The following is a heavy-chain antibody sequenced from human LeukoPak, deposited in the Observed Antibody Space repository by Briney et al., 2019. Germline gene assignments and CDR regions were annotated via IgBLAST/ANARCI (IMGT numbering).Heavy chain of an antibody. J-gene: IGHJ3*02. CDR3: ARDGRIRGYCSSSCHSVDAFDI. D-gene: IGHD2-2*01. CDR1: GGSISSYY. V-gene: IGHV4-59*01. CDR2: IYYTGST. Sequence: SETLSLTCTVSGGSISSYYWSWIRQPPGKGLEWIGYIYYTGSTNYNPSLKSRVTISVDTSKIQFSLELSSVTAADTAVYYCARDGRIRGYCSSSCHSVDAFDIWGQGTMVTVSS.